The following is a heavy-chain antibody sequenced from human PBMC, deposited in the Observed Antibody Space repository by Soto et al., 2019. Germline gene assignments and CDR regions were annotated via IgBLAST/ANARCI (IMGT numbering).Heavy chain of an antibody. D-gene: IGHD3-3*01. Sequence: SETLSLTCAVSGYYISSGYYWGWIRQPPGKGLEWIGSIYHSGSTYYNPSLKSRVTISVDTSKNQFSLKLSSVTAADTAVYYCARIHYDFWSGYHTPFDPWGQGTLVTVSS. V-gene: IGHV4-38-2*01. J-gene: IGHJ5*02. CDR3: ARIHYDFWSGYHTPFDP. CDR1: GYYISSGYY. CDR2: IYHSGST.